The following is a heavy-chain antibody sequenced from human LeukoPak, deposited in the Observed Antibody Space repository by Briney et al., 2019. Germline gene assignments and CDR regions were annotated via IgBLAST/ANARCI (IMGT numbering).Heavy chain of an antibody. J-gene: IGHJ5*02. CDR3: ARGIGSYRKMSWFDP. CDR2: INHSGST. D-gene: IGHD1-26*01. CDR1: GGSFSGYY. V-gene: IGHV4-34*01. Sequence: SETLSLTCAVYGGSFSGYYWSWIRQPPGKGPEWVGEINHSGSTNYNPSLKSRVTISVDTSKNQFSLKLSSVTAADTAVYYCARGIGSYRKMSWFDPWGQGTLVTVSS.